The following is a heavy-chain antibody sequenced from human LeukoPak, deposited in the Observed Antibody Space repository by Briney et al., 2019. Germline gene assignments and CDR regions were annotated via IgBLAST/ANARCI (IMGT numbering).Heavy chain of an antibody. J-gene: IGHJ4*02. V-gene: IGHV1-2*02. CDR1: GYTFTGYY. CDR3: ARGSHSSSHSPIDY. CDR2: INLNSGGT. Sequence: ASVKVSCKASGYTFTGYYMHWVRQAPGQGLEWMGWINLNSGGTNYAQKFQGRVTMTRDTSISTAYMELSRLRSDDTAAYYCARGSHSSSHSPIDYWGQGTLVTVSS. D-gene: IGHD6-13*01.